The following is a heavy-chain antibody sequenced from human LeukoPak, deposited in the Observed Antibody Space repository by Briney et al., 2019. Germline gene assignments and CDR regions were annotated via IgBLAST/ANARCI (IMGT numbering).Heavy chain of an antibody. CDR2: INPNSGGT. CDR3: AREGPRIEVAGTDWFDP. V-gene: IGHV1-2*02. J-gene: IGHJ5*02. CDR1: GYTFTGYY. D-gene: IGHD6-19*01. Sequence: ASVKVSCKASGYTFTGYYMHWVRQAPGQGLEWMGWINPNSGGTNYAQKFQGRVTMTRDTSISTAYMELSRLRSDDTAVYYCAREGPRIEVAGTDWFDPWGQGTLVTVSS.